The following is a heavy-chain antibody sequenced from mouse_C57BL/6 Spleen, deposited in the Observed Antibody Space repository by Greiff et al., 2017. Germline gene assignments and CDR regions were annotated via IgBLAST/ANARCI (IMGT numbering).Heavy chain of an antibody. D-gene: IGHD1-1*01. CDR3: ARHYYGSSYGYAMDY. Sequence: DVMLVESGGGLVKPGGSLKLSCAASGFTFSDYGMHWVRQAPEKGLEWVAYISSGSSTIYYADTVKGRFTISRDNAKNTLFLQMTSLRSEDTAMYYCARHYYGSSYGYAMDYWGQGTSVTVSS. CDR1: GFTFSDYG. CDR2: ISSGSSTI. V-gene: IGHV5-17*01. J-gene: IGHJ4*01.